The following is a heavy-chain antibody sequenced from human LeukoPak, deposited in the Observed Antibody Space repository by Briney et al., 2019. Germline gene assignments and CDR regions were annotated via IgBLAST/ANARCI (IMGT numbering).Heavy chain of an antibody. Sequence: GGSLRLACAAYGFTFSSYDMHWVRHAIGKGLEWVSAIRTAGDTYYPGSVKGRFTISRDNAKNSLYLQMNSLRAEDTALYYCASQSVAAGGTVSWGQGTLVTVSA. CDR3: ASQSVAAGGTVS. J-gene: IGHJ5*02. V-gene: IGHV3-13*01. CDR2: IRTAGDT. CDR1: GFTFSSYD. D-gene: IGHD6-13*01.